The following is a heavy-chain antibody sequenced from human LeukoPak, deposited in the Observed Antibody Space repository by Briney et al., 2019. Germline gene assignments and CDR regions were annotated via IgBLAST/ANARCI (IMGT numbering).Heavy chain of an antibody. CDR1: GFTFSSYA. V-gene: IGHV3-23*01. D-gene: IGHD4-17*01. CDR2: ISGSGGST. CDR3: AKALSPYYGDYVDY. Sequence: EGSLRLSSAASGFTFSSYAMSWVRQAPGKGLEWVSAISGSGGSTYYADSVKGRFTISRDNSKNTLYLQMNSLRAEDTAVYYCAKALSPYYGDYVDYWGQGTLVTVSS. J-gene: IGHJ4*02.